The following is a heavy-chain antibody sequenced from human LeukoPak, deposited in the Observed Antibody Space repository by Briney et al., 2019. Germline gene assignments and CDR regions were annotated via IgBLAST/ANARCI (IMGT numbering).Heavy chain of an antibody. CDR3: AREGMVATIDY. CDR2: ISSSSSYI. CDR1: GFTFSSYS. V-gene: IGHV3-21*01. J-gene: IGHJ4*02. Sequence: MSGGSRRLSCAASGFTFSSYSMNWVRQAPGKGLEWVSSISSSSSYIYYADSVKGRFTISRDKAKNSLYLQMNSLRAEDTAIYYCAREGMVATIDYWGQGTLVTVSS. D-gene: IGHD5-12*01.